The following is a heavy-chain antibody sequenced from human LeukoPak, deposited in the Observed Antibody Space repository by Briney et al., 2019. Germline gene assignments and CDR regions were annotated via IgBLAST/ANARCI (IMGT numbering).Heavy chain of an antibody. CDR3: AKGRSEDYEGDYFDY. D-gene: IGHD3-16*01. CDR1: GFTFSSYA. CDR2: ISGSGGST. V-gene: IGHV3-23*01. J-gene: IGHJ4*02. Sequence: GGSLRLSCAASGFTFSSYAMSWVRQAPGKGLEWVSAISGSGGSTYYADSVKGRFTISRDNSKNTLYLQMNSLRAEDTAVYYCAKGRSEDYEGDYFDYWGQGTLVTVSS.